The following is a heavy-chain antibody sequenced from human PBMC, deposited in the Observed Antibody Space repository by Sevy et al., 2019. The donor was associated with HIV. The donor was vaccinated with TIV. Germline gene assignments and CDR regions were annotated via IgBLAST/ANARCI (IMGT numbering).Heavy chain of an antibody. J-gene: IGHJ5*02. CDR3: ARQKESLVRGVMRRGNWFDP. V-gene: IGHV4-39*01. CDR2: IYSTGST. CDR1: GGSISSSSYY. D-gene: IGHD3-10*01. Sequence: KQSQTLSLTCTVSGGSISSSSYYWGWIRQPPGKGLEWIGSIYSTGSTSYNPSLKSRVTLSADTSKNQFSLKLYSVTAADTAVYYCARQKESLVRGVMRRGNWFDPWGQGTLVTVSS.